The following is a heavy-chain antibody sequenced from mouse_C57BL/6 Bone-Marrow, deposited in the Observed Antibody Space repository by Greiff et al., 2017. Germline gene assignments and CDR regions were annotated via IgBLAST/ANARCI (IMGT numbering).Heavy chain of an antibody. Sequence: EVQLVESGGGLVKPGGSLKLSCAASGFTFSDYGMHWVRQAPEKGLAWVAYISSGSSTIYYADTVKGRFTISRDNAKNTLFLQMTSLRSEDTAMYYCAKEGLFYYGSSWYFDVWGTGTTVTVSS. CDR2: ISSGSSTI. CDR3: AKEGLFYYGSSWYFDV. CDR1: GFTFSDYG. V-gene: IGHV5-17*01. D-gene: IGHD1-1*01. J-gene: IGHJ1*03.